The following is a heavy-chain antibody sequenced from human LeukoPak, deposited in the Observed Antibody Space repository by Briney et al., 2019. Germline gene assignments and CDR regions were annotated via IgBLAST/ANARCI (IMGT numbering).Heavy chain of an antibody. J-gene: IGHJ4*02. CDR1: GFPFSNFG. D-gene: IGHD4-17*01. Sequence: YLRLSCADSGFPFSNFGMHWVRQPPGNGMKWVAVFSYDGRNKDYRDSVKGRFTISRDNSKNTLFLQRNSLRPEDTAVYYCAKPRPPWSTVTPFEYWGQGTLVTVSS. V-gene: IGHV3-30*18. CDR2: FSYDGRNK. CDR3: AKPRPPWSTVTPFEY.